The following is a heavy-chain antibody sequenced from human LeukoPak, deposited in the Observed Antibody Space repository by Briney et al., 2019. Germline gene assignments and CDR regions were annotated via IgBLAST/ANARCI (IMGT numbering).Heavy chain of an antibody. D-gene: IGHD6-19*01. J-gene: IGHJ4*02. CDR2: INHSGST. Sequence: PETLSLTCAVYGGSFSGYYWSWIRQPPGKGLEWIGEINHSGSTNYNPSLKSRVTISVDTSKNQFSLKLSSVTAADTAVYYCARAIIAVAGQLDYWGQGTLVTVSS. CDR3: ARAIIAVAGQLDY. CDR1: GGSFSGYY. V-gene: IGHV4-34*01.